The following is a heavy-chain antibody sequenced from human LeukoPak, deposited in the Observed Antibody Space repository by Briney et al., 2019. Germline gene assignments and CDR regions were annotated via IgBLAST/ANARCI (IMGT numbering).Heavy chain of an antibody. CDR2: INWNSGSI. CDR3: ARDRREYPHAFDI. CDR1: GFTFDDYA. V-gene: IGHV3-9*01. Sequence: PGGSLRLSCAASGFTFDDYAMHWVRQAPGKGLEWVSSINWNSGSIDYADSVKGRVTISRDNARNSLYLQMNSLRAEDTAVYYCARDRREYPHAFDIWGQGTMVTVSS. J-gene: IGHJ3*02. D-gene: IGHD3-10*01.